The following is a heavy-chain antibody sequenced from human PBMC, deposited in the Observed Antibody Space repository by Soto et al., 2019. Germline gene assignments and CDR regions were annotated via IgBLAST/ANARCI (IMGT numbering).Heavy chain of an antibody. Sequence: PSESLSLTCAVYGGSFSGYYWSWIRQPPGKGLEWIGEINHSGSTNYNPSLKSRLTMSVETSKNQFSLNLTSVTAADTAIYYCATSNTTCPGCYSWGQGTLVTVSS. CDR1: GGSFSGYY. D-gene: IGHD2-2*01. J-gene: IGHJ5*02. CDR3: ATSNTTCPGCYS. CDR2: INHSGST. V-gene: IGHV4-34*10.